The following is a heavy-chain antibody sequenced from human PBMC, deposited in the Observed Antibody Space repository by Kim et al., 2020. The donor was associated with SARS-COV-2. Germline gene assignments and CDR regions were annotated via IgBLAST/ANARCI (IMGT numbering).Heavy chain of an antibody. CDR2: ISYDGSNK. CDR1: GFTFSSYG. D-gene: IGHD3-22*01. Sequence: GGSLRLSCAASGFTFSSYGMHWVRQAPGKGLEWVAVISYDGSNKYYADSVKGRFTISRDNSKNTLYLQMNSLRAEDTAVYYCAKDKEGSSGPNDYWGQGT. J-gene: IGHJ4*02. V-gene: IGHV3-30*18. CDR3: AKDKEGSSGPNDY.